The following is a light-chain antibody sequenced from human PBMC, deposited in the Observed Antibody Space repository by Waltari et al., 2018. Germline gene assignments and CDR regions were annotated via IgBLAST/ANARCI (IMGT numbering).Light chain of an antibody. CDR2: EVS. V-gene: IGLV2-14*01. Sequence: QAALTQSPSVSGSPGQSVTISCPGSSSDIGAYERVSWYQQYPGKAPKLVIYEVSKRPSGVSDRFSGSKSGNTASLTISGVQAEDEADYYCSSDASRIAGLFGGGTRLTVL. CDR1: SSDIGAYER. CDR3: SSDASRIAGL. J-gene: IGLJ2*01.